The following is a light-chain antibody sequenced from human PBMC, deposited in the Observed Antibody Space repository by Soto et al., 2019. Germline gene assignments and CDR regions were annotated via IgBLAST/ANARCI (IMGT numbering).Light chain of an antibody. J-gene: IGKJ5*01. CDR3: QHHRNLIT. CDR1: ESRNKS. V-gene: IGKV3-11*01. CDR2: DAS. Sequence: ETVLKPYPLTLYLPHRERATLSSRDSESRNKSLAWFKQKPGQAPRLLIYDASNRATGIPGRFSGSGSGTDFTLTISSLEPEDFAVYYCQHHRNLITFGQGTRLE.